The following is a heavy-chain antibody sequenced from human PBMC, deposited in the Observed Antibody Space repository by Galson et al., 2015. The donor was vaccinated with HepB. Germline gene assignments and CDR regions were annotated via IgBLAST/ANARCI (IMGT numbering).Heavy chain of an antibody. D-gene: IGHD3-22*01. V-gene: IGHV3-30*03. Sequence: SLRLSCAASGFTFSSYGIHWVRQAPGKGLEWVAVISYDGSNKYYTDSVKGRFAISRDNSKNTLYLQMNSLRVEDTAVYYCARDRSDSSSYYVPFDYWGQGTLVTVSS. CDR3: ARDRSDSSSYYVPFDY. J-gene: IGHJ4*02. CDR2: ISYDGSNK. CDR1: GFTFSSYG.